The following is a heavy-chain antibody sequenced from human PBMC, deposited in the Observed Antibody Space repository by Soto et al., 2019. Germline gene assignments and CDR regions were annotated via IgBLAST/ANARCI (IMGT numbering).Heavy chain of an antibody. D-gene: IGHD2-2*01. J-gene: IGHJ6*02. V-gene: IGHV1-18*01. CDR1: GYTFTSYG. Sequence: ASVKVSCKASGYTFTSYGISWVRQAPGQGLEWMGWISAYNGDTNYAQQPQGRVTMTTDTSTRTAYMELRSLRSDDTAVYYCARGRGYHPYYYYYYGMDVWGQGTTVTVSS. CDR2: ISAYNGDT. CDR3: ARGRGYHPYYYYYYGMDV.